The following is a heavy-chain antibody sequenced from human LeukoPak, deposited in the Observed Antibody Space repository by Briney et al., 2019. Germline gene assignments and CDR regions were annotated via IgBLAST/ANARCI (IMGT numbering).Heavy chain of an antibody. CDR1: GFTFSSYA. J-gene: IGHJ4*02. D-gene: IGHD3-10*01. V-gene: IGHV3-23*01. CDR2: ISGSGGST. CDR3: AKILLWFGELYDY. Sequence: EGSLRLSCAASGFTFSSYAMSWVRQAPGKGLEWVSAISGSGGSTYYADSVKGRFTISRDNSKNTLYLQMNSLRAEDTAVYYCAKILLWFGELYDYWGQGTLVTVSS.